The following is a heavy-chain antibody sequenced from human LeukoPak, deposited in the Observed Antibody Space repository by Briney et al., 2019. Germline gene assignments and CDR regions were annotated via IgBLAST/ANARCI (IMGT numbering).Heavy chain of an antibody. Sequence: SETLSLTCTVSGGSMRTYYWSWIRQSPGKGLEWIGYVFVSGNTDYNPSIKSLVTISIDTSRNQFSLKLTSLTAADTAVYYCARGGSFDFWGQGTQVTVSS. D-gene: IGHD5-12*01. CDR1: GGSMRTYY. CDR2: VFVSGNT. J-gene: IGHJ4*02. CDR3: ARGGSFDF. V-gene: IGHV4-59*01.